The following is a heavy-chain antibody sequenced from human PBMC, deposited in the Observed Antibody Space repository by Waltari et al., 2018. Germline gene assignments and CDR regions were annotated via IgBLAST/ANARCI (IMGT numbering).Heavy chain of an antibody. CDR2: IYYSGST. Sequence: QVQLQESGPGLVKPSQTLSLTCTVSGGSISSGGYYWSWIRQHPGKGLEWIGYIYYSGSTYYNPSLKSRVTISVDTSKNQFSLKLSSVTAADTAVYYCARAAIIAAAGTSWFDPWGQGTLVTVSS. CDR1: GGSISSGGYY. D-gene: IGHD6-13*01. V-gene: IGHV4-31*03. CDR3: ARAAIIAAAGTSWFDP. J-gene: IGHJ5*02.